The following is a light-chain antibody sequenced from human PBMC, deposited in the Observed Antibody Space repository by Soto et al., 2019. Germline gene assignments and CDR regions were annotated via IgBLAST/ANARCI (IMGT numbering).Light chain of an antibody. CDR2: GNI. Sequence: QSVLTQPPSVSGAPGQRVTISCTGSSSNIGAGYDVHWYQQLPGTAPKRLIYGNINRPSGVPDRLSVSKSGTSASLAITGLQAADEADYYCQSYYSSRSAFNVFGTGTKLTVL. J-gene: IGLJ1*01. CDR3: QSYYSSRSAFNV. CDR1: SSNIGAGYD. V-gene: IGLV1-40*01.